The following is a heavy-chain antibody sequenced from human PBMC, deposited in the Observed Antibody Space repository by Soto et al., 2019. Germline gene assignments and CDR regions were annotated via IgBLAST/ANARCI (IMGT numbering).Heavy chain of an antibody. CDR3: ARQKAFCGGGNCYLGFFGCYDP. CDR1: GGSFSGYY. Sequence: SETLSLTCAVYGGSFSGYYWSWIRQPPGKGLEWIGEINHSGSTNYNPSLKSRVTISVDTSKNQFSLKLSSVTAADTAVYYCARQKAFCGGGNCYLGFFGCYDPGGQGT. J-gene: IGHJ5*02. CDR2: INHSGST. V-gene: IGHV4-34*01. D-gene: IGHD2-15*01.